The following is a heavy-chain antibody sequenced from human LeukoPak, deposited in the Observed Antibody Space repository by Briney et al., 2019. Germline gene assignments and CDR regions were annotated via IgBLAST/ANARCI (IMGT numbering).Heavy chain of an antibody. CDR3: AKEVEYCSGGSCYSSIELGGMDV. D-gene: IGHD2-15*01. J-gene: IGHJ6*02. Sequence: AGSLRLSCAASGFTFSSYAMSWVRQAPGKGLEWVSAISGSGGSTYYADSVKGRFTISRDNSKNTLYLQMNSLRAEDTAVYYCAKEVEYCSGGSCYSSIELGGMDVWGQGTTVTVSS. CDR1: GFTFSSYA. CDR2: ISGSGGST. V-gene: IGHV3-23*01.